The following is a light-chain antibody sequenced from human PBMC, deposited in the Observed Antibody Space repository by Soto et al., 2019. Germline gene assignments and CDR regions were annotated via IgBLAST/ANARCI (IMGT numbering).Light chain of an antibody. Sequence: AIRMTQSPSSLSASTGDRVTITCRASQGISSYLAWYQQKPGKAPSLLIFDASTLHSGVPSRFSGSGSGTEFTLTIRSLQSEDFAVYYCKQYNNWPRTFGQGTRLEIK. CDR1: QGISSY. J-gene: IGKJ5*01. V-gene: IGKV1-8*01. CDR3: KQYNNWPRT. CDR2: DAS.